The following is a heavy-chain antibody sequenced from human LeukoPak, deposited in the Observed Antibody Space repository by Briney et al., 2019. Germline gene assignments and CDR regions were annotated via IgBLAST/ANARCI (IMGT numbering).Heavy chain of an antibody. CDR1: GFTVSSNY. V-gene: IGHV3-23*01. CDR2: ISVGGDYI. CDR3: AKIAVSGLWYFDL. J-gene: IGHJ2*01. Sequence: PGGPLRLSCAASGFTVSSNYMSWVRQAPGKGLEWVSSISVGGDYIYYADSVRGRFTISRDNSKSTLYLQKNSLRAEDTAVYYCAKIAVSGLWYFDLWGRGTLVTVSS. D-gene: IGHD6-19*01.